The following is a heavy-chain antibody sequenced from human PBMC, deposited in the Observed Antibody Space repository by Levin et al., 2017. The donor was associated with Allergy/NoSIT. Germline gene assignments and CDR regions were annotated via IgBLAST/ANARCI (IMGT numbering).Heavy chain of an antibody. D-gene: IGHD3-3*01. CDR2: INPNVGGT. V-gene: IGHV1-2*07. CDR1: GYTFTGYY. Sequence: ASVKVSCKASGYTFTGYYMHWVRQAPGQGLQWMGWINPNVGGTNYAHKFQGRITLTWDTSISTAYMELTRLGSDDTAMYYCARDNGDYNFWSGFDYWGQGTLVTVSS. J-gene: IGHJ4*02. CDR3: ARDNGDYNFWSGFDY.